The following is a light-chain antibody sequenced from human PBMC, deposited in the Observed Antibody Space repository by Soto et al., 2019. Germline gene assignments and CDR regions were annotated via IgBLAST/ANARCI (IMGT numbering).Light chain of an antibody. V-gene: IGLV2-14*01. J-gene: IGLJ1*01. CDR3: SSFTSAYTFV. CDR1: SSDVGGYNY. Sequence: QSVLAQPASVSGSPGQSIAISCTGTSSDVGGYNYVSWYQQHPGKAPKLLISEVSIRPSGVSDRFSGSKSGNTASLTISGLQTEDEPDYYCSSFTSAYTFVFGSGTKVTVL. CDR2: EVS.